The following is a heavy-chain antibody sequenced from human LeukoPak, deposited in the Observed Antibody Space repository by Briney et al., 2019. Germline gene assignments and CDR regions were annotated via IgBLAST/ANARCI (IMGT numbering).Heavy chain of an antibody. CDR2: IKSDGSTT. CDR3: ARDAFGVDKSPF. D-gene: IGHD3-3*01. CDR1: GFTFSSYW. J-gene: IGHJ4*02. Sequence: PGGSLRLSCAASGFTFSSYWMHWVRQAPGKGLVWVSRIKSDGSTTSYADSVKGRFTISRDNAKNTLYLQMNSLRAEDTAVYYSARDAFGVDKSPFWGQGTLVTVSS. V-gene: IGHV3-74*01.